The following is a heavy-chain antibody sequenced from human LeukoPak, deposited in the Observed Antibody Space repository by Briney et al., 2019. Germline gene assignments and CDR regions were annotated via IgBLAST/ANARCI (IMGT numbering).Heavy chain of an antibody. J-gene: IGHJ4*02. D-gene: IGHD2-21*02. V-gene: IGHV4-31*11. CDR2: IYYSGST. Sequence: PSQTLSLTCAVSGGSISSGGYYWSWIRQHPGKGLEWIGYIYYSGSTYYNPSLKSRVTISVDTSKNQFSLKLSSVTAADTAVYYCARAQIWVVTHLHPPWTFDYWGEGTLVTVSS. CDR1: GGSISSGGYY. CDR3: ARAQIWVVTHLHPPWTFDY.